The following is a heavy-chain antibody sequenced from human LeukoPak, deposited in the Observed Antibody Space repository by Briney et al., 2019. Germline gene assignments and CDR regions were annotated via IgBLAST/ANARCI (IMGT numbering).Heavy chain of an antibody. D-gene: IGHD2-2*01. J-gene: IGHJ4*02. CDR1: GYTFTGYH. Sequence: ASVKVSCRASGYTFTGYHIHWVRQAPGQGLEWMGRINPNSGDTNYAQNIQGRVTMTRDTSINTAYMELSRLRSDDTAVYYCARDYCSSTSCLFDYWGQGTLVTVSS. V-gene: IGHV1-2*06. CDR2: INPNSGDT. CDR3: ARDYCSSTSCLFDY.